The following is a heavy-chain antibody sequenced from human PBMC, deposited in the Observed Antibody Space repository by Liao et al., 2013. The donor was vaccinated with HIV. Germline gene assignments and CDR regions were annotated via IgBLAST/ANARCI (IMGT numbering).Heavy chain of an antibody. CDR2: ISYSGNT. V-gene: IGHV4-59*12. Sequence: QVQLQESGPGLVKPSETLSLTCTVSGGSFSNYFWTWIRQSPGRGLEWIGSISYSGNTNYNPSLKSRVTISVDTSKNQFSLKLTSVTAADTAVYYCARGGSGWYFDFWGRGTLVTVSS. CDR3: ARGGSGWYFDF. D-gene: IGHD6-19*01. CDR1: GGSFSNYF. J-gene: IGHJ2*01.